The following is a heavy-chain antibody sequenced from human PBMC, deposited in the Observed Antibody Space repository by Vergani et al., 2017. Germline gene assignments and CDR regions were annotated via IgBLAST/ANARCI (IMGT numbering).Heavy chain of an antibody. CDR1: GVSIKSRSYY. D-gene: IGHD4-17*01. Sequence: QLQLQESGPGLVKPSETLSLTCAVSGVSIKSRSYYWGWIRQSPGKGLEWIGSIYDNGNTYYNPSLKSRVAISVDTSKNQVSLNLGSVTAADTAVYYCARLSKHCGDCVGDSRFDPWGQGTLVTVSS. CDR3: ARLSKHCGDCVGDSRFDP. CDR2: IYDNGNT. V-gene: IGHV4-39*01. J-gene: IGHJ5*02.